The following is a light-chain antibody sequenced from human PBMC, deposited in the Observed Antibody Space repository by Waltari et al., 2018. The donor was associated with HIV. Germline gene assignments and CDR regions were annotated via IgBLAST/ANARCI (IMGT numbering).Light chain of an antibody. CDR3: QSYDSTNHWV. CDR1: SGSIASNY. J-gene: IGLJ3*02. V-gene: IGLV6-57*03. CDR2: EHD. Sequence: NFMLTQPHSVSESPGKTVTISCTRSSGSIASNYVQWYQRRPGRAPITVIYEHDLRPAGVPARFSGSIDRSSNSASLTVSGLKTEDEADYYCQSYDSTNHWVFGGGTKLTVL.